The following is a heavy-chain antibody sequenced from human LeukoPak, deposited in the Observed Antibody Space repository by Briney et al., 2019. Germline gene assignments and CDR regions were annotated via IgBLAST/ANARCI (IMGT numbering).Heavy chain of an antibody. D-gene: IGHD3-10*01. CDR2: ISGSGGST. CDR3: AKMDITMIRGVIAPSFDY. Sequence: PGRSLRLSCAASGFTFSSYAMHWVRQAPGKGLEWVSAISGSGGSTYYADSVKGRFTISRDNSKNTLYLQMNSLRAEDTAVYYCAKMDITMIRGVIAPSFDYWGQGTLVTVSS. J-gene: IGHJ4*02. CDR1: GFTFSSYA. V-gene: IGHV3-23*01.